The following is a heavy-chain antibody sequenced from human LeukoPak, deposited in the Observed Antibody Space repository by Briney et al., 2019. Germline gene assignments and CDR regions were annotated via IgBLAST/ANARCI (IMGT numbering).Heavy chain of an antibody. D-gene: IGHD5-12*01. V-gene: IGHV3-21*01. Sequence: GGSLRLSCAASGFTFSSYSMNWVRQALGKGLEWVSSISSSSSYIYYADSVKGRFTISRDNAKNSLYLQMNSLRDEDTAVYYCARESKYSGYPFDYWGEGTQVTVRS. CDR3: ARESKYSGYPFDY. CDR1: GFTFSSYS. J-gene: IGHJ4*02. CDR2: ISSSSSYI.